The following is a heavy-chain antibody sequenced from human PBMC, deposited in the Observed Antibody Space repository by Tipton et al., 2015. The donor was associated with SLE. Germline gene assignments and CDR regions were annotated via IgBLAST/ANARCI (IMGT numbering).Heavy chain of an antibody. V-gene: IGHV4-59*12. Sequence: TLSLTCTVSVGSISSYYWSWIRQPPGKGLEWIGYIYYSGSTNYNPSLKSRVTISVDTSKNQFSLKLSSVTAADTAVYYCARGVDGRFDYWGQGTLVTVSS. CDR3: ARGVDGRFDY. CDR2: IYYSGST. CDR1: VGSISSYY. D-gene: IGHD1-14*01. J-gene: IGHJ4*02.